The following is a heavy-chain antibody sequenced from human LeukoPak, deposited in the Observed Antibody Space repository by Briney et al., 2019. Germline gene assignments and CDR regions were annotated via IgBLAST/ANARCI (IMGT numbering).Heavy chain of an antibody. CDR2: ISSSSTTI. CDR1: GSTFSSYS. J-gene: IGHJ4*02. V-gene: IGHV3-48*01. CDR3: ARDYYDSSGYYFSSY. D-gene: IGHD3-22*01. Sequence: GGSQRLSCAVSGSTFSSYSMNWVRQAPGKGLEWVSYISSSSTTIYYADSVKGRFTISRDNAKNSLYLQMNSLRAEDTAVYFCARDYYDSSGYYFSSYWGQGTLVTVSS.